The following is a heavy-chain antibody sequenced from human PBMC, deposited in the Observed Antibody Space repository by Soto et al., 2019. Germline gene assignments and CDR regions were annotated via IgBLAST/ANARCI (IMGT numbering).Heavy chain of an antibody. D-gene: IGHD7-27*01. J-gene: IGHJ6*02. CDR1: GGSFSGYY. CDR3: ARHPELGIYGMDV. Sequence: SETLSLTCAVYGGSFSGYYWSWIRQPPGKGLEWIGEINHSGSTNYNPSLKSRVTISVDTSKNQFSLKLSSVTAADTAVYYCARHPELGIYGMDVWGQGTTVTVSS. V-gene: IGHV4-34*01. CDR2: INHSGST.